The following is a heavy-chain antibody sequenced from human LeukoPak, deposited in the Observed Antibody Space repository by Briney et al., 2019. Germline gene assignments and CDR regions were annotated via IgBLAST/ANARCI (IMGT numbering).Heavy chain of an antibody. CDR1: GYTFTGYY. CDR3: ARETVYSSSSYNDY. Sequence: ASVKVSCKASGYTFTGYYMHWVRQAPGQGLDWMGWRNPNSGGTNYAQKFQGRVTMPRDTSISTAYMELRRLRSDDTAVYYCARETVYSSSSYNDYWGQGTLVTVSS. V-gene: IGHV1-2*02. CDR2: RNPNSGGT. D-gene: IGHD6-6*01. J-gene: IGHJ4*02.